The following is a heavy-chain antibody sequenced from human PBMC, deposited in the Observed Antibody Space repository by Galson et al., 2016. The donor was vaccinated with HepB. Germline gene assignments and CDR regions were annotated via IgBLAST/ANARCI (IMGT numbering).Heavy chain of an antibody. CDR3: ARERKDNGWYYFDY. D-gene: IGHD6-19*01. Sequence: TLSLTCIVSGASITRGIYYWTWIRQPAGKGLEWIGRIYVSGSTSYNPSLKSRVTVSFDTSKNHFSLSLNSVTAADTAIYYCARERKDNGWYYFDYWGQGTLLTVSS. V-gene: IGHV4-61*02. J-gene: IGHJ4*02. CDR1: GASITRGIYY. CDR2: IYVSGST.